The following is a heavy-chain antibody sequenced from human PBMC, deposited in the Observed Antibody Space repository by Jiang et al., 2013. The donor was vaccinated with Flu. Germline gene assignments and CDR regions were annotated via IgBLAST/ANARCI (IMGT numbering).Heavy chain of an antibody. J-gene: IGHJ4*02. Sequence: VQLVESGGGLVQPGGSLRLSCAASGFTFSSYEMNWVRQAPGKGLEWVSYISSSGSTIYYADSVKGRFTISRDNAKNSLYLQMNDLTAEDTAIYYCARGLRWKLHIYDYWGQGTLVTVSS. V-gene: IGHV3-48*03. CDR2: ISSSGSTI. CDR1: GFTFSSYE. CDR3: ARGLRWKLHIYDY. D-gene: IGHD1-7*01.